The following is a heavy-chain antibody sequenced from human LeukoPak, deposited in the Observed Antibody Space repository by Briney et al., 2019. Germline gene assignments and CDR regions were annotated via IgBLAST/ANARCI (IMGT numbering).Heavy chain of an antibody. V-gene: IGHV3-21*01. CDR2: ISVRSNYI. CDR3: VRLRRNSDTSGFYYYYDF. CDR1: GYTFSSYS. Sequence: GSLRLSCAASGYTFSSYSINWVRQAPGKGLEWVSSISVRSNYIYYADSVRGRFRISRDDARDSLYLQMNSLRAEDTAVYYCVRLRRNSDTSGFYYYYDFWGQGALVTVSS. D-gene: IGHD3-22*01. J-gene: IGHJ4*02.